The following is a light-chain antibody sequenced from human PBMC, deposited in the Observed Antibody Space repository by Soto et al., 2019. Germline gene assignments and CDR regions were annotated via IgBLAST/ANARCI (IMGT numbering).Light chain of an antibody. J-gene: IGLJ2*01. CDR3: CSYAGSSKGVV. Sequence: QSALTQPASVSGSPGQSITISCTGTSSDVGSYNLVSWYQQHPGKAPKLMIYEGSKRPSGVSNRFSGSKSGNTASLTISGLQAEDAADYYCCSYAGSSKGVVFGGGTKLTVL. CDR2: EGS. V-gene: IGLV2-23*01. CDR1: SSDVGSYNL.